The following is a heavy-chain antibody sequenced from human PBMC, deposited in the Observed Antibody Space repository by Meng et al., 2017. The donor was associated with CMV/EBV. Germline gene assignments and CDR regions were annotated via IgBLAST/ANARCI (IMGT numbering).Heavy chain of an antibody. J-gene: IGHJ4*02. D-gene: IGHD6-13*01. CDR2: ISWNSGSI. V-gene: IGHV3-9*01. CDR3: AKGGPSPIAAVGLVDY. Sequence: GGSLRLSCAASGFTFDAYAMHWVRQAPGKGLEWVSGISWNSGSIGYADSVKGRFTISRDNAKNSLYLQMNSLRAEDTALYYCAKGGPSPIAAVGLVDYWGQGTLVTVSS. CDR1: GFTFDAYA.